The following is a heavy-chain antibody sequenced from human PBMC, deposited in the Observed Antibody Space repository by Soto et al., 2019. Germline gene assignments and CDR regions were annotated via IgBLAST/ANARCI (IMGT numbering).Heavy chain of an antibody. CDR2: IYYSGST. CDR1: GGSISSGGYY. CDR3: ARVSDDSSGYYMPDYGMDV. J-gene: IGHJ6*02. Sequence: TLSLTCTVSGGSISSGGYYWSWIRQHPGKGLEWIGYIYYSGSTYYNPSLKSRVTISVDTSKNQFSLKLSSVTAADTAVYYCARVSDDSSGYYMPDYGMDVWGQGTTVTVSS. D-gene: IGHD3-22*01. V-gene: IGHV4-31*03.